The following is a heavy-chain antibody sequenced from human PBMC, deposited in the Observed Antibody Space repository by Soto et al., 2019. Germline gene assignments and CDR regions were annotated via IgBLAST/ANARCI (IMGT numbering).Heavy chain of an antibody. V-gene: IGHV1-69*01. Sequence: QVQLVQSGAEVKKPGSSVKVSCKASGGTFSSYAISWVRQAPGQGLESMGGIIPIFGTANYAQKFQGRVTITADESTSTAYMELSSLRSEDTAVYYCATYDDLGDTLTGFDPWGQGTLVTVSS. D-gene: IGHD4-17*01. J-gene: IGHJ5*02. CDR3: ATYDDLGDTLTGFDP. CDR2: IIPIFGTA. CDR1: GGTFSSYA.